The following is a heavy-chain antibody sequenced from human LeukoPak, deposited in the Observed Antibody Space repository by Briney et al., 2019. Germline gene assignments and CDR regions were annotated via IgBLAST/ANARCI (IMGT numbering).Heavy chain of an antibody. CDR2: IYYSGST. CDR3: ARAKYGDYSGISGY. D-gene: IGHD4-17*01. CDR1: GVSISSYE. V-gene: IGHV4-59*01. J-gene: IGHJ4*02. Sequence: SETLSLTYTVSGVSISSYECSWIRRPPGRRLGGSGYIYYSGSTNYNPSLKSRVTISVDTSKNQFSLKLSSVTAADTAVYYCARAKYGDYSGISGYWGQGTLVTVSS.